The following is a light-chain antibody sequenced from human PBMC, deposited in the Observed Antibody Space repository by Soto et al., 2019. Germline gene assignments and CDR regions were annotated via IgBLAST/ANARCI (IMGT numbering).Light chain of an antibody. V-gene: IGLV2-11*01. CDR1: SSDVGGYDY. J-gene: IGLJ2*01. CDR2: DVN. CDR3: CSYAGSYSLI. Sequence: QSVLTQPRSVSGSPGQSVTISCAGTSSDVGGYDYVSWFQQHPGKVPKLMIYDVNKRPSGVPDRFSGSKSGNTASLTISGLQAEDEADYYCCSYAGSYSLIFGGGTQLTVL.